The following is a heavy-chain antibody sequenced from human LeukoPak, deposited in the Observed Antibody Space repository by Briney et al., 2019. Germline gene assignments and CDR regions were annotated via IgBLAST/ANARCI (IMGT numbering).Heavy chain of an antibody. CDR1: GFTFDDYG. Sequence: GGSLRLSCAASGFTFDDYGMSWVRQAPGKGLEWVSGINWNGGSTGYADSVKGRFTISRDNAKNSLYLQMNSLRAEDTAVYYCATPRGSGSYLAFDYWGQGTLVTVSS. V-gene: IGHV3-20*04. CDR2: INWNGGST. J-gene: IGHJ4*02. CDR3: ATPRGSGSYLAFDY. D-gene: IGHD1-26*01.